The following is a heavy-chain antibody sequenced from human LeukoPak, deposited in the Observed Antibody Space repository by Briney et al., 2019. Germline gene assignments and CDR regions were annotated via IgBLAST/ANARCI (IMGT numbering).Heavy chain of an antibody. J-gene: IGHJ4*02. CDR3: ATDQRRWLQSHLDY. D-gene: IGHD5-24*01. CDR1: GYTLTELS. CDR2: FDPEDGET. Sequence: ASVKVSCKVSGYTLTELSMHWVRQAPGKGLEWMGGFDPEDGETIYAQRFQGRVTMTEDTSTDTAYMELSSLRSEDTAVYYCATDQRRWLQSHLDYWGQGTLVTVSS. V-gene: IGHV1-24*01.